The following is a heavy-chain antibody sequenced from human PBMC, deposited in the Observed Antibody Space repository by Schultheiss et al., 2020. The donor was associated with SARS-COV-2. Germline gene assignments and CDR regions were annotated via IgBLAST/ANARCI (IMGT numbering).Heavy chain of an antibody. D-gene: IGHD6-6*01. CDR2: SNPSAGSA. CDR3: ARHDPKQLGLGGMDV. Sequence: ASVKVSCKASGYTFTSYYIHWVRQAPGQGLEWMGISNPSAGSASYAQKFQGRVSMTRDTSTSTVYMELSSLRSEDTAVYYCARHDPKQLGLGGMDVWGQGTTVTVSS. CDR1: GYTFTSYY. V-gene: IGHV1-46*01. J-gene: IGHJ6*02.